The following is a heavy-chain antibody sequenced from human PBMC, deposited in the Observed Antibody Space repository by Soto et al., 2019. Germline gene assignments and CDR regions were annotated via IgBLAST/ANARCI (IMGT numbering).Heavy chain of an antibody. CDR3: ASAWKIGQFGVMSMSKGLDV. CDR1: GFIFSDYY. CDR2: SSNRDRST. Sequence: QVQLVESGGGLVKPGGSLRLSCAASGFIFSDYYMTWLRQAPGKGLEWLSCSSNRDRSTYYADSVKDRFVVSKDNAKALAYLQMNRLRAEDTAVYFCASAWKIGQFGVMSMSKGLDVLGQGTTVTASS. V-gene: IGHV3-11*01. J-gene: IGHJ6*02. D-gene: IGHD3-3*01.